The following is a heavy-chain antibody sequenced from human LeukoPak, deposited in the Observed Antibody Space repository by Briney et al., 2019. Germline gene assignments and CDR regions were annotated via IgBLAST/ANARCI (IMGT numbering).Heavy chain of an antibody. Sequence: HPGGSLRLSCAASGFTFSSYAMSWVRQAPGKGLEWVSAISGSGGSTYYADSVKGRFTISRDNSKNTLYLQMNSLRAEDTAVYCCAKSMVIPESFDYWGQGTLVTVSS. D-gene: IGHD3-22*01. V-gene: IGHV3-23*01. CDR3: AKSMVIPESFDY. CDR2: ISGSGGST. J-gene: IGHJ4*02. CDR1: GFTFSSYA.